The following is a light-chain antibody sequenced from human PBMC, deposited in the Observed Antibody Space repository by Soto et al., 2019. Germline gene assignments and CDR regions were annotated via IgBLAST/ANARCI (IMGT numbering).Light chain of an antibody. CDR1: QSVHSN. J-gene: IGKJ4*01. V-gene: IGKV3-15*01. Sequence: EIVMTQSPATLSVSPGERATLSCRASQSVHSNLAWYQQKPGQAPRLLIYGASTSATGIPARFSGSGSGTEFTVTISSRQSEDFAVYYCQQYNNWPLTFGGGTKVEIK. CDR2: GAS. CDR3: QQYNNWPLT.